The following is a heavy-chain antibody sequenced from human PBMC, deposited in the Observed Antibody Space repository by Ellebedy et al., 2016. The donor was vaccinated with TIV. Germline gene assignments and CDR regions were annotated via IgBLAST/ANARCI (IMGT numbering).Heavy chain of an antibody. J-gene: IGHJ4*02. CDR1: GGSITSYY. CDR3: ARGRRITMVRGVTDY. D-gene: IGHD3-10*01. Sequence: SETLSLTCTVSGGSITSYYWSWIRQPPGKGLEWIGFSYYTGSTSYTPSLRSRVTISVDTSKNQFSLKLSSVTAADTAVYYCARGRRITMVRGVTDYWGQGTLVTVSS. V-gene: IGHV4-59*08. CDR2: SYYTGST.